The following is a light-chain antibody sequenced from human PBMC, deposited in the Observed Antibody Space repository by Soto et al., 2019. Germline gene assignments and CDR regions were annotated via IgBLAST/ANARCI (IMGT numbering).Light chain of an antibody. V-gene: IGKV1-5*01. CDR2: DAS. Sequence: DIQMTQSPSTLSASVGDRVTITCRASQSISSWLAWYQQKPGKAPKLLIYDASSLESGVPSRFSASGSGTEFTLTISSLQPDDFATFYCQQYNSYPYTFGQGTKLGIK. CDR3: QQYNSYPYT. CDR1: QSISSW. J-gene: IGKJ2*01.